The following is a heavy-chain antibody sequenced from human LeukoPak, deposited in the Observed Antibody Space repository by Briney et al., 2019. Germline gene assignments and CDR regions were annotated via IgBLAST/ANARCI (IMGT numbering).Heavy chain of an antibody. D-gene: IGHD5-18*01. J-gene: IGHJ4*02. CDR1: GFTFGSHA. V-gene: IGHV3-23*01. Sequence: GGSLRLSCEASGFTFGSHAMYWVRQAPGKGLEWVAGIFGNGGSTHYADSVKGRFTISRDNSRNTVYLQINSRRAEDTAVYYCGKTTVGYSSGQKPAWPVDYWGQGTLVTVSS. CDR3: GKTTVGYSSGQKPAWPVDY. CDR2: IFGNGGST.